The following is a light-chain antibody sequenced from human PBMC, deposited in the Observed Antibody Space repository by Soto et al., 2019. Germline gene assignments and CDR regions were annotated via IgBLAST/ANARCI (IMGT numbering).Light chain of an antibody. V-gene: IGKV1-5*01. CDR3: QHYKMYSPWT. J-gene: IGKJ1*01. Sequence: DIQMTQSPSTLSASVGDRVTITCRASQSISPWLAWYQQKLGRAPRLLIYDASSLESGVPSRFSGSGYGTEFTLTISSLQPDDFATYYCQHYKMYSPWTFGQGTKVDIK. CDR2: DAS. CDR1: QSISPW.